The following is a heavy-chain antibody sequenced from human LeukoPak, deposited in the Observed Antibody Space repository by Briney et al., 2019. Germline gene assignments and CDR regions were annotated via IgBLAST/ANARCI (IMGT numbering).Heavy chain of an antibody. V-gene: IGHV5-51*01. D-gene: IGHD3-10*01. CDR1: GYSFTTYW. J-gene: IGHJ6*02. Sequence: GESLKISCKGSGYSFTTYWIGWVRQMPGKGLEWMGIIYPGDSDTRYSPSFQGQVTISADRSISTAYLQWTSLKASDTAMHYCARVPTRAVRGVIRPVYGMDVWGQGTTVTVSS. CDR3: ARVPTRAVRGVIRPVYGMDV. CDR2: IYPGDSDT.